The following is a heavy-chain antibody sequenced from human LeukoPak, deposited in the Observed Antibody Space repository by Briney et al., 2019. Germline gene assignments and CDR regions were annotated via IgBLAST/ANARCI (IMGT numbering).Heavy chain of an antibody. J-gene: IGHJ4*02. Sequence: GGSLRLSCAASGFNFSRYAMSWVRQAPGKGLEWVSGISGSGGRTYYADSVKGRFTISRDNSKNTLYLQMISLRAEDTAVYYCARGRDGSQSPINYWGQGTLVTVSS. V-gene: IGHV3-23*01. CDR1: GFNFSRYA. CDR2: ISGSGGRT. CDR3: ARGRDGSQSPINY. D-gene: IGHD5-24*01.